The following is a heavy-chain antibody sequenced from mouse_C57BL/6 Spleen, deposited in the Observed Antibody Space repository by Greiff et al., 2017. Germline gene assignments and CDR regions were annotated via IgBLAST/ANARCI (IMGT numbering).Heavy chain of an antibody. Sequence: VQLQQSGPELVKPGASVKIPCTASGYTFTDYNMDWVKQSHGKSLEWIGDINPNNGGTIYNQKFKGKATLTVDKSSSTAYMELRSLTSEDTAVYYCARANWDYFDYWGQGTTLTVSS. CDR3: ARANWDYFDY. V-gene: IGHV1-18*01. J-gene: IGHJ2*01. D-gene: IGHD4-1*01. CDR1: GYTFTDYN. CDR2: INPNNGGT.